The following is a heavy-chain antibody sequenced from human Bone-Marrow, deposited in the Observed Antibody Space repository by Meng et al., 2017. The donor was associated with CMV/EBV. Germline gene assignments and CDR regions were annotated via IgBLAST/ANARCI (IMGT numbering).Heavy chain of an antibody. D-gene: IGHD2-2*02. CDR2: IKQDGSEK. CDR3: ARDHIVVVPAAIGYYYYGMDV. CDR1: GFTFSSYW. V-gene: IGHV3-7*01. Sequence: GESLKISCAASGFTFSSYWMSWVRQAPGKGLEWVANIKQDGSEKYYVDSVKGRFTISRDNAKNSLYLQMNSLRAEDTAVYYCARDHIVVVPAAIGYYYYGMDVCGQGTTVTVSS. J-gene: IGHJ6*02.